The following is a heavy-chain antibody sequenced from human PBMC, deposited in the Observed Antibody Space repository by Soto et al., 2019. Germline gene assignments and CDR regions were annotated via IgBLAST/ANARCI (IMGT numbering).Heavy chain of an antibody. CDR1: GFTVSSND. CDR3: ARGYSRVHDAFDI. CDR2: IYSGGST. Sequence: PGGSLRLSCAASGFTVSSNDISWVRQAPGKGLEWVSVIYSGGSTYYADSVKGRFTISRDNSKNTLYLQMNSLRAEDTAVYYCARGYSRVHDAFDIWGQGTMVTV. J-gene: IGHJ3*02. D-gene: IGHD6-19*01. V-gene: IGHV3-53*01.